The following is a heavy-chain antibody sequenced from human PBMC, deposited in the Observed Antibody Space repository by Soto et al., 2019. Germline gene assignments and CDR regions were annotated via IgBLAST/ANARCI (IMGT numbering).Heavy chain of an antibody. Sequence: SETLSLTCTVSGGSISSGGYYWSWIRQHPGKGLEWIGYIYYSGSTYYNPSLKSRVTISVDTSKNQFSLKLSSVTAADTAVYYCARVVLTGYSPTFDYWGQGTQVTVSS. V-gene: IGHV4-31*03. CDR3: ARVVLTGYSPTFDY. D-gene: IGHD3-9*01. J-gene: IGHJ4*02. CDR2: IYYSGST. CDR1: GGSISSGGYY.